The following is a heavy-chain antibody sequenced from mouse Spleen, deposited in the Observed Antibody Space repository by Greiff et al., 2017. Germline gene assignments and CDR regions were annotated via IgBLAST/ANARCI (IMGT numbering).Heavy chain of an antibody. D-gene: IGHD1-1*01. J-gene: IGHJ2*01. CDR2: IDPSDSYT. CDR1: GYTFTSYW. V-gene: IGHV1-59*01. Sequence: QVQLQQPEAELVRPGTSVKLSCKASGYTFTSYWMHWVKQRPGQGLEWIGVIDPSDSYTNYNQKFKGKATLTVDTSSSTAYMQLSSLTSEDSAVYYCAYYYYFDYWGQGTTLTVSS. CDR3: AYYYYFDY.